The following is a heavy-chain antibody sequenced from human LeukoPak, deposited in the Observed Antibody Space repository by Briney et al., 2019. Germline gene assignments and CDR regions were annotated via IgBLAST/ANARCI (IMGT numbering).Heavy chain of an antibody. J-gene: IGHJ4*02. D-gene: IGHD3-3*01. Sequence: GASVKVSCKASGYTFTSYDINWVRQATGQGLEWMGWMNPNSGNTGYAQKFQGRVTITRNTSISTAYMELSSLRSEDTAVYYCARRRAYYDFWSGYYYFDYWGQGTLVTVSS. CDR1: GYTFTSYD. CDR2: MNPNSGNT. V-gene: IGHV1-8*03. CDR3: ARRRAYYDFWSGYYYFDY.